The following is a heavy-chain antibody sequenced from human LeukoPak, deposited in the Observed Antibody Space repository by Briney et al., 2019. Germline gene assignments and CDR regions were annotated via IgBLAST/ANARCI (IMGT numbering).Heavy chain of an antibody. CDR3: AKGIGRGSYETVFDY. CDR2: ISGSGGST. J-gene: IGHJ4*02. CDR1: GFTFSDYY. V-gene: IGHV3-23*01. D-gene: IGHD1-26*01. Sequence: PGGSLRLSCAASGFTFSDYYMSWIRQAPGKGLEWVSAISGSGGSTYYADSVKGRFTISRDNSKNTLYLQMNSLRAEDTAVYYCAKGIGRGSYETVFDYWGQGTLVTVSS.